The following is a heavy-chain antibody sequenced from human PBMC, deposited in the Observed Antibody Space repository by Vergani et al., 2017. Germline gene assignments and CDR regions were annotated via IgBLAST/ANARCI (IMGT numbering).Heavy chain of an antibody. CDR1: GGSISSSSYY. CDR3: AGPNYDILTDYYYYGMDV. D-gene: IGHD3-9*01. Sequence: QLQLQESGPGLVKPSETLSLTCTVSGGSISSSSYYWGWIRQPPGKGLEWIGSIYYSGSTYYNPSLKSRVTISVDTSKNQFSLKLSSVTAADTAVYYCAGPNYDILTDYYYYGMDVWGQGTTVTVSS. V-gene: IGHV4-39*01. CDR2: IYYSGST. J-gene: IGHJ6*02.